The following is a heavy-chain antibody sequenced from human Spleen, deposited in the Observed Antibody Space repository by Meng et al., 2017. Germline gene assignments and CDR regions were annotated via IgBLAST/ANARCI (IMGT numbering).Heavy chain of an antibody. Sequence: QVQLQESGPGLVKPSEALFLTCTVSGGSINIPGYYWGWIRQPPGKGLEWIGSIGHSGFTYYTPSLKSRVTVSIDTSRNQFSLWLTSVTAADTAVYYCVRSSGWVKTGFDPWGQGTLVTVSS. J-gene: IGHJ5*02. CDR1: GGSINIPGYY. D-gene: IGHD6-19*01. CDR2: IGHSGFT. CDR3: VRSSGWVKTGFDP. V-gene: IGHV4-39*01.